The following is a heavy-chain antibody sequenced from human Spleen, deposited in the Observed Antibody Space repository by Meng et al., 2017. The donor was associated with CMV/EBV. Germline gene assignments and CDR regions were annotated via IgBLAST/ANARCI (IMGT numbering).Heavy chain of an antibody. CDR1: GFTFSSYS. Sequence: EVQLVESGGXLVKPGXSLRLSXAXSGFTFSSYSMNWVRQAPGKGLEWVSSISSSSSYIYYADSVKGRFTISRDNAKNSLYLQMNSLRAEDTAVYYCARELGGYCSGGSCNYFDYWGQGTMVTVSS. J-gene: IGHJ4*02. D-gene: IGHD2-15*01. CDR2: ISSSSSYI. V-gene: IGHV3-21*01. CDR3: ARELGGYCSGGSCNYFDY.